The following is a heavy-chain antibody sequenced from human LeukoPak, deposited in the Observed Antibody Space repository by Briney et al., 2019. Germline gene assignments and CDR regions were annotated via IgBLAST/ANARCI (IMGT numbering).Heavy chain of an antibody. CDR1: GFTFSSYA. V-gene: IGHV3-30-3*01. CDR3: AKDLAYSSGWYFDY. D-gene: IGHD6-19*01. Sequence: GRSLRLSCAASGFTFSSYAMHWVRQAPGKGLEWVAVISYDGSNKYYADSVKGRFTISRDNSKNTLYLQMNSLRAEDTAVYYCAKDLAYSSGWYFDYWGQGTLVTVSS. CDR2: ISYDGSNK. J-gene: IGHJ4*02.